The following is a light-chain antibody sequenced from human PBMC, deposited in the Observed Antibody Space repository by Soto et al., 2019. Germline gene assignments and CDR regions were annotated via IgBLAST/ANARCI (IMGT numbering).Light chain of an antibody. J-gene: IGKJ2*01. Sequence: DILLTQSPLSLPVTPGEPASISCRSSQSLLHSTGYNFLAWYLQRPGQSPQLLIYLGSNRASGVPDRFNGSGSGTDFTLKITRVEAEDVGIYYCMQALQTPYTFGQWTKLEIK. CDR2: LGS. CDR1: QSLLHSTGYNF. CDR3: MQALQTPYT. V-gene: IGKV2-28*01.